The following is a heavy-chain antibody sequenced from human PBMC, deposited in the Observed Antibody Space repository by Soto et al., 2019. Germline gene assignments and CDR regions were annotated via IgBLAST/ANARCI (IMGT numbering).Heavy chain of an antibody. J-gene: IGHJ4*02. CDR3: ASDADDDSGGCQLDD. V-gene: IGHV1-69*12. CDR2: IIPIFGTA. CDR1: GGTFSSYA. Sequence: QVQLVQSGAEVKKPGSSVKVSCKASGGTFSSYAISWVRQAPGQGLEWMGGIIPIFGTANYAQKFQGRVTITADESTCTDYMELSSQRSEDTAGDYCASDADDDSGGCQLDDWGQGTLVTVSS. D-gene: IGHD3-22*01.